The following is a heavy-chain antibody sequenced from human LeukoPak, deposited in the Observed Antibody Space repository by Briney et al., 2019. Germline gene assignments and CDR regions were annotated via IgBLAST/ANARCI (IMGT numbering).Heavy chain of an antibody. CDR1: GFTFSSYG. V-gene: IGHV3-23*01. CDR2: ISGSGGST. D-gene: IGHD1-26*01. CDR3: AKDRREIVGATFDY. J-gene: IGHJ4*02. Sequence: PGRSLRLSCAASGFTFSSYGMHWVRQAPGKGLEWVSAISGSGGSTYYADSVKGRFTISRDNSKNTLYLQMNSLRAEDTAVYYCAKDRREIVGATFDYWGQGTLVTVSS.